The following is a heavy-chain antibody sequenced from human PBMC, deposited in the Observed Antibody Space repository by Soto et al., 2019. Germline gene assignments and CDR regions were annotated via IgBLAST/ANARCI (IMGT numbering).Heavy chain of an antibody. D-gene: IGHD7-27*01. CDR2: INPNSGGT. J-gene: IGHJ6*02. Sequence: QVQLVQSGAEVKKPGASVKVSCKASGYTFTGYYMHWVRQAPGQGLEWMGWINPNSGGTNYAQKFQGRVTMTRDTYISTAYMELSRLRSDDTAVYYCARGPSTLLPNDYYYGMDVWGQGTTVTVSS. CDR3: ARGPSTLLPNDYYYGMDV. V-gene: IGHV1-2*02. CDR1: GYTFTGYY.